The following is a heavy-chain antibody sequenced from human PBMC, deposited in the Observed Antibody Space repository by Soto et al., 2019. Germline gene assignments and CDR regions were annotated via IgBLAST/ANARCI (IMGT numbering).Heavy chain of an antibody. CDR2: IRAYNGNT. J-gene: IGHJ3*02. V-gene: IGHV1-18*01. D-gene: IGHD6-25*01. Sequence: QVQLVQSGAEVKKPGASVKVSCKASGYTFTSYGISWVRQAPGQGLEWMGWIRAYNGNTNYAQKLPGRVTMTTDTTTSTASRELRSLRTDDTAVYSCARDHVERVEQAADFDIWGQGTMVTVSS. CDR1: GYTFTSYG. CDR3: ARDHVERVEQAADFDI.